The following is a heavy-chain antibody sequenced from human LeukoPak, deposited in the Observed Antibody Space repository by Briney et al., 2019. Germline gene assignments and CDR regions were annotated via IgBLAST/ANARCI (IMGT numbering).Heavy chain of an antibody. CDR3: ARDPPPLGYCSGGSCYSDAFDI. J-gene: IGHJ3*02. CDR2: INSDGSST. D-gene: IGHD2-15*01. Sequence: PGGSLRLFCAASGFTFSSYWMHWVRQAPGKGLVWFSRINSDGSSTSYADSVKGRFTISRDNAKNTLYLQMNSLRAEDTAVYYCARDPPPLGYCSGGSCYSDAFDIWGQGTMVTVSS. CDR1: GFTFSSYW. V-gene: IGHV3-74*01.